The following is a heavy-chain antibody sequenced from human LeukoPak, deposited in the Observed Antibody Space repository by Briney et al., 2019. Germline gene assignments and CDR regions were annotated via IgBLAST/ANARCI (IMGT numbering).Heavy chain of an antibody. CDR2: ISSSSTI. CDR3: ARGSELLIAPNYYGMDV. D-gene: IGHD2-15*01. J-gene: IGHJ6*02. V-gene: IGHV3-48*01. CDR1: GFTFSSYS. Sequence: PGGSLRLSCAASGFTFSSYSMNWVRQAPGKGLEWVSYISSSSTIYYADSVKGRFTISRDNAKNSLYLQMNSLRAEDTAVYYCARGSELLIAPNYYGMDVWGQGTTVTVSS.